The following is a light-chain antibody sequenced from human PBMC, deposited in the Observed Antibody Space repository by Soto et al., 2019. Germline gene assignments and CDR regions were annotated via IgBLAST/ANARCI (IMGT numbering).Light chain of an antibody. CDR3: CSYAGSSTLV. CDR2: EVS. Sequence: QSALTQPASVSGSPGQSITISCTGTCSDVGSYNLVSWYQQHPGKAPKLMIYEVSKRPSGVSNRFSGSKSGNTAFLTISGLQAEDEADYYCCSYAGSSTLVFGGGTKLTVL. V-gene: IGLV2-23*02. CDR1: CSDVGSYNL. J-gene: IGLJ2*01.